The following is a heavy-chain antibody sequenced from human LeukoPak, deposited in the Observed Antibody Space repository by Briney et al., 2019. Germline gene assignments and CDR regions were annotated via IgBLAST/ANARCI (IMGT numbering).Heavy chain of an antibody. CDR3: AREQWLVPHYYYYYMDV. CDR1: GFTFSSYS. V-gene: IGHV3-74*01. J-gene: IGHJ6*03. CDR2: INSDGSST. Sequence: PGGSLRLSCAASGFTFSSYSMNWVRQAPGKGLVWVSRINSDGSSTSYADSVKGRFTISRDNAKNTLYLQMNSLRAEDTAVYYCAREQWLVPHYYYYYMDVWGKGTTVTISS. D-gene: IGHD6-19*01.